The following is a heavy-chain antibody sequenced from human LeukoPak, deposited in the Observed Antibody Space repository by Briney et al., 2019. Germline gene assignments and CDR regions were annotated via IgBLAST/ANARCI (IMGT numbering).Heavy chain of an antibody. CDR3: ARRVGTGNFDN. V-gene: IGHV4-39*01. J-gene: IGHJ4*02. CDR1: GGSISSMSYY. CDR2: IYDSGGT. D-gene: IGHD7-27*01. Sequence: SEILSLTCTVSGGSISSMSYYWAWIRQSPDKGLDWIASIYDSGGTYYNPSLKSRVTISVDTSKNRLSLNVSSVTAADTGVYYCARRVGTGNFDNWGQGTLVTVSA.